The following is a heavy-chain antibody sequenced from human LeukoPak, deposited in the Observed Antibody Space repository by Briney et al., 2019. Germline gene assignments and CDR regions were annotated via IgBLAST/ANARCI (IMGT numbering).Heavy chain of an antibody. CDR2: ISGSGGST. D-gene: IGHD2-2*01. CDR1: GFTFSSYA. Sequence: GGSLRLSCAASGFTFSSYAMSWVRQAPGKGLEWVSAISGSGGSTYYADSVKGRFTISRDNSKNTLYLQMNSLRAEDTAVYYCAKGPRAIVVVPAAIPDYWGQGTLVTVSS. CDR3: AKGPRAIVVVPAAIPDY. V-gene: IGHV3-23*01. J-gene: IGHJ4*02.